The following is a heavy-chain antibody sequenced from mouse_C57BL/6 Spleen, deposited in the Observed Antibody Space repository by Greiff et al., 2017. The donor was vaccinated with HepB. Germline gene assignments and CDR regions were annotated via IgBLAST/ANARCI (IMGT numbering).Heavy chain of an antibody. Sequence: QVQLQQPGAELVRPGSSVKLSCKASGYTFTSYWMHWVKQRPIQGLEWIGNIDPSDSETHYNQKFKDKATLTVDKSSSTAYMQLSSLTSEDSAVYYSTRRNYYGSSYVAFDYWGQGTTLTVSS. CDR1: GYTFTSYW. CDR3: TRRNYYGSSYVAFDY. CDR2: IDPSDSET. D-gene: IGHD1-1*01. V-gene: IGHV1-52*01. J-gene: IGHJ2*01.